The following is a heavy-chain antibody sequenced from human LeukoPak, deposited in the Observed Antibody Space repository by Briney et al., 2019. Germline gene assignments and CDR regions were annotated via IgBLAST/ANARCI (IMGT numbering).Heavy chain of an antibody. CDR2: ISGSGGGT. Sequence: PGGSLRLSCGASGFTFSSYAMSWVRQAPGKGLEWVSDISGSGGGTNYADSVKGRFTISRDNSKNTLHLQMNSLRAGDTAVYFCAKGRDYGGNSVSDFWGQGTLVTVSS. J-gene: IGHJ4*02. CDR3: AKGRDYGGNSVSDF. D-gene: IGHD4-23*01. CDR1: GFTFSSYA. V-gene: IGHV3-23*01.